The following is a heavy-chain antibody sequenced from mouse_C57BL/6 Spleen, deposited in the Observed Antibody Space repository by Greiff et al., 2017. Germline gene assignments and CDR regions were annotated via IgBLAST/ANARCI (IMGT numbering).Heavy chain of an antibody. CDR2: IDPSDSYT. Sequence: QVQLQQPGAELVRPGTSVKLSCKASGYTFTGYWMHWVKQRPGQGLEWIGVIDPSDSYTNYNQKFKGKATLTVDTSSSTAYMQLSSLTSEDSAVYYCARSGTTVVARDFDYWGQGTTLTVSS. V-gene: IGHV1-59*01. CDR3: ARSGTTVVARDFDY. D-gene: IGHD1-1*01. CDR1: GYTFTGYW. J-gene: IGHJ2*01.